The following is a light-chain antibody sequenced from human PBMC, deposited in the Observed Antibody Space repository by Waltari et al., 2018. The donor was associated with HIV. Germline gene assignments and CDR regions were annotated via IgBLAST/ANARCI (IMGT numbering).Light chain of an antibody. J-gene: IGLJ3*02. CDR2: SNN. V-gene: IGLV1-44*01. CDR1: SSNIGSNT. Sequence: QSVLTQPPSASGTPGQRVTISCSGRSSNIGSNTVNWYQQLPGTAPKLLIYSNNQRPSGDPDRFSGAKAGTSASLAISGLQSEDEADYYCATGDDSLNGRWVFGGGTKLTVL. CDR3: ATGDDSLNGRWV.